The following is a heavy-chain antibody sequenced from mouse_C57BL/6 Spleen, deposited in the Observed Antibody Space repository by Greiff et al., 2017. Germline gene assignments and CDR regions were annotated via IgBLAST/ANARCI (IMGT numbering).Heavy chain of an antibody. Sequence: DVKLVESGGDLVKPGGSLKLSCAASGFTFSSYGMSWVRQTPDKRLEWVATISSGGSYTYYPDSVKGRFTISRDNAKNTLYLQMSSLKSEDTAMYYCARLEHYYGSSGAMDYWGQGTSVTVSS. CDR2: ISSGGSYT. J-gene: IGHJ4*01. V-gene: IGHV5-6*02. CDR1: GFTFSSYG. CDR3: ARLEHYYGSSGAMDY. D-gene: IGHD1-1*01.